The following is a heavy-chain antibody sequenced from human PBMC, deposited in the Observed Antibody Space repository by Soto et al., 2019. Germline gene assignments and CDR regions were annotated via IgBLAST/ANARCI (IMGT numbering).Heavy chain of an antibody. Sequence: QITLKESGPTLVRPTQTLTLTCTFSGFSLTTSGVVVGWIRQPPGKALEWLAVIYWDDDKRYSSSLNSRLTITEDTSKNQVVLTMTNMDPVDTATYYCAHHPYYGLGSYSFDYWGQGTLVTVSS. D-gene: IGHD3-10*01. CDR2: IYWDDDK. CDR3: AHHPYYGLGSYSFDY. J-gene: IGHJ4*02. CDR1: GFSLTTSGVV. V-gene: IGHV2-5*02.